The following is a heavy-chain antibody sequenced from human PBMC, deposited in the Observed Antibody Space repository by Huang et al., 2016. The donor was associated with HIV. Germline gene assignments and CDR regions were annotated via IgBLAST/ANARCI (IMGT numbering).Heavy chain of an antibody. CDR3: ARDHWYPLQNWFDL. CDR2: ISADKGNT. CDR1: GYIFTKYG. V-gene: IGHV1-18*01. D-gene: IGHD1-1*01. Sequence: QVELVQSGAEVKRPGASVRVSCKAAGYIFTKYGINWVRQAPGQGLEWMGWISADKGNTNYAEKFQGRGTLTRDTSATTAYMELRDVTSADTAVYYCARDHWYPLQNWFDLWGQGTLVTVSS. J-gene: IGHJ5*01.